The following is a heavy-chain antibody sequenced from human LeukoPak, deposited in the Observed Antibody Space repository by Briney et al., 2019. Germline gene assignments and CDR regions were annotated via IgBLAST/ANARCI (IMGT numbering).Heavy chain of an antibody. CDR2: VYPGDSDT. V-gene: IGHV5-51*01. D-gene: IGHD2-15*01. J-gene: IGHJ6*02. CDR3: ARLVGGVVVVEGDNYYYGLDV. CDR1: GDSFTNHW. Sequence: GESLKISCKGSGDSFTNHWIGWVRQTPGKGLEWMGMVYPGDSDTRYSPSFQGQVTISADMSISTTYLQWSSLKASDTAMYYCARLVGGVVVVEGDNYYYGLDVWGQGTTVTVSS.